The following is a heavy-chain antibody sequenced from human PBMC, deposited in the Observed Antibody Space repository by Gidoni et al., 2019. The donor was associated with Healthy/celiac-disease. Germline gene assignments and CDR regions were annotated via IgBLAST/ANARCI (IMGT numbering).Heavy chain of an antibody. CDR1: GFTFSSYW. CDR3: ARGRGYDSSGKIFDY. D-gene: IGHD3-22*01. CDR2: IKQDGSEK. Sequence: EVPLVESGGGLVQPGGSLRLSCAASGFTFSSYWMSWVRQAPGKGLEWVANIKQDGSEKYYVDSVKGRFTISRDNAKNSLYLQMNRLRAEDTAGYYCARGRGYDSSGKIFDYWGQGTLVTVSS. J-gene: IGHJ4*02. V-gene: IGHV3-7*01.